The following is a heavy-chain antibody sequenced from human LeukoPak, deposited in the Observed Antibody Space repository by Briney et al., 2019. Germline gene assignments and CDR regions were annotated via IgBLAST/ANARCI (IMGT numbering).Heavy chain of an antibody. Sequence: PSETLSLTCAVYGGSFSGYYWSWIRQPPGKGLEWIGEINHSGSTNYNPSLKSRVTISVDTSKNQFSLKLSSVTAADTAVYYCARDGVVVTATSAFYIWGQGTMVTVSS. CDR1: GGSFSGYY. CDR3: ARDGVVVTATSAFYI. V-gene: IGHV4-34*01. CDR2: INHSGST. J-gene: IGHJ3*02. D-gene: IGHD2-21*02.